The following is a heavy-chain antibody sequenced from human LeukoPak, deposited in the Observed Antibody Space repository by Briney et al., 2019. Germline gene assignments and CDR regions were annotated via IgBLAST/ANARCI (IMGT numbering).Heavy chain of an antibody. V-gene: IGHV3-30*02. J-gene: IGHJ4*02. CDR1: GFTFINYG. D-gene: IGHD3-10*01. Sequence: GGSLRLSCAASGFTFINYGMHWVRQAPGTGLEWVAFIRYDRSNQYYADSVKGRLTISRDNSKNTVYLQMNRLRAEDTAAYYFAKVSGFYFDYWGQGNLVTVSS. CDR2: IRYDRSNQ. CDR3: AKVSGFYFDY.